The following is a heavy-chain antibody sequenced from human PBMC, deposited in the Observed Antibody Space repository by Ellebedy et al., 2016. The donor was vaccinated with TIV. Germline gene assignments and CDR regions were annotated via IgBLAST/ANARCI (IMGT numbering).Heavy chain of an antibody. Sequence: SVKVSCXASGGTFSSYAISWVRQAPGQGLEWMGGIIPIFGTANYAQKFQGRVTITADESTSTAYMELSSLRSEDTAVYYCAEDYDSPRGIWGQGTMVTVSS. CDR1: GGTFSSYA. V-gene: IGHV1-69*13. CDR2: IIPIFGTA. CDR3: AEDYDSPRGI. D-gene: IGHD3-22*01. J-gene: IGHJ3*02.